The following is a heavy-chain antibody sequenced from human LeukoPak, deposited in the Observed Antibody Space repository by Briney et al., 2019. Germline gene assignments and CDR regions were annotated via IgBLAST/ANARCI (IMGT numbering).Heavy chain of an antibody. V-gene: IGHV1-69*01. CDR1: GGTFSSYA. D-gene: IGHD6-13*01. CDR3: ARFSIAAARFDY. CDR2: IIPIFGTA. J-gene: IGHJ4*02. Sequence: SVKVSCKASGGTFSSYAISWVRQAPGQGLEWMGGIIPIFGTANYAQKFQGRVMITADESTSTAYMELSSLRSEDTAVYYCARFSIAAARFDYWGQGTLVTVSS.